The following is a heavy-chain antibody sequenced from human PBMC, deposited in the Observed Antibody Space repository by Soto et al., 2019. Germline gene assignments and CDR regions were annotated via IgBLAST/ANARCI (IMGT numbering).Heavy chain of an antibody. CDR3: ARSFDDFWSGRSPYGMDV. J-gene: IGHJ6*02. CDR1: GFTFSDYY. Sequence: PGGSLRLSCAASGFTFSDYYMSWIRQAPGKGLEWVSYISSSSSYANYADSVKGRFTISRDNAKNSLYLQMNSLRAEDTAVYYCARSFDDFWSGRSPYGMDVWGQGTTVTAP. V-gene: IGHV3-11*06. D-gene: IGHD3-3*01. CDR2: ISSSSSYA.